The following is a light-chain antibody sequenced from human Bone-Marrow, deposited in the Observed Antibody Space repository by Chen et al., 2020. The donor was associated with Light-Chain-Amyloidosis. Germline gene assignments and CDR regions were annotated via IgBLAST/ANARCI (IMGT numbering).Light chain of an antibody. Sequence: SYELTQPPSVSVSPGQTARITCSGDDLPTKYAYWYQQKPGRAPVLVIHRETERPSGISERFSRSSSGTTSTLTISGVQAEDEADYHCQSADSSGTYEVIFGGGTKLTVL. CDR1: DLPTKY. CDR2: RET. V-gene: IGLV3-25*03. CDR3: QSADSSGTYEVI. J-gene: IGLJ2*01.